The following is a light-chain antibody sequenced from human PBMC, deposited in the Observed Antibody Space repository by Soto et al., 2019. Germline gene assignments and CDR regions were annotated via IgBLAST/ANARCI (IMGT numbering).Light chain of an antibody. CDR3: QQLNRYPLFT. V-gene: IGKV1-9*01. CDR2: TAS. J-gene: IGKJ3*01. Sequence: EIHLTQSPSLLSASVGDRVTITCRASQGISSYLAWYQQKPGKAPKLLIYTASTLQSGVPSRFSGSGSGTEFTLTISSLLPEDSATYYCQQLNRYPLFTFGPGTKVDVK. CDR1: QGISSY.